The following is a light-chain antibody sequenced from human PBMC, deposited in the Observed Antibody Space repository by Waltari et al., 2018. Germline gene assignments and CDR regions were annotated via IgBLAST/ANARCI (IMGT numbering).Light chain of an antibody. Sequence: QSALTQPASVSGSPGQSITISCTGTSSDVGAYNYVSWYQQPPGKAPKLIIYDVSRRPSGVSKRFSGSKSGNTASLTISGLQAEDEADYYCSSYTTSSTSVFGTGTKVTVL. CDR2: DVS. CDR1: SSDVGAYNY. CDR3: SSYTTSSTSV. J-gene: IGLJ1*01. V-gene: IGLV2-14*03.